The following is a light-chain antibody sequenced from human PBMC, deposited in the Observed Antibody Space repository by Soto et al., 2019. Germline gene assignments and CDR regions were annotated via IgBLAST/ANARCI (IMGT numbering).Light chain of an antibody. V-gene: IGKV3-20*01. CDR1: QSVSSSY. CDR2: GAS. Sequence: EIVLTQSPGTLSLSPGERATLSCRASQSVSSSYLAWYQQKPGQAPRLLIYGASSRATGIPDRFSGSGSGTDSTLTISRLEPEDFAVYYCQQYGSSPPITFGHGTRLEIK. CDR3: QQYGSSPPIT. J-gene: IGKJ5*01.